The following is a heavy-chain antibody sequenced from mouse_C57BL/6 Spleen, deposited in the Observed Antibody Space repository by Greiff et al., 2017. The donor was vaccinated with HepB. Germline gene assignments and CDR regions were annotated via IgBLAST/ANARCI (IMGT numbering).Heavy chain of an antibody. J-gene: IGHJ3*01. V-gene: IGHV1-26*01. CDR3: ARGGHWFAY. CDR2: INPNNGGT. CDR1: GYTFTDYY. Sequence: VQLQQSGPELVKPGASVKLSCKASGYTFTDYYMHWVKQSPGKSLEWIGDINPNNGGTNYNQKFKGKATLTVDKSSSTAYMELRSLTSEDSAVYYCARGGHWFAYWGQGTLVTVSA.